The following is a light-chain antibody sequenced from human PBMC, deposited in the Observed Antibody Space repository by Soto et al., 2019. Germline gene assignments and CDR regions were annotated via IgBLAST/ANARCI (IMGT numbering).Light chain of an antibody. V-gene: IGKV2-28*01. Sequence: DIVVTQSPLSLTVTPGEPASISCRSSQSLLHRNGYTYLDWYLQKPGQSAQVLIYMGSNRASGVPDRFSGSGSGTDFTLKISRVEAEDVGVYYCMQTLQTRTFGQGTKVEI. CDR1: QSLLHRNGYTY. CDR2: MGS. CDR3: MQTLQTRT. J-gene: IGKJ1*01.